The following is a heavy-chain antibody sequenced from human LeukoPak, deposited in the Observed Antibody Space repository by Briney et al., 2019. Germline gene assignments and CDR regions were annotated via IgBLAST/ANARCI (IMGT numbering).Heavy chain of an antibody. CDR3: ARGYSYGYTY. Sequence: GGSLRLSCAASGFTFSSYSMNWVRQAPGKGLEWVSYISNSGNTIYYADSVKGRFTISRDDAKNSLFLQMNSLRAEDTAVYYCARGYSYGYTYWGQGTLVTVSS. D-gene: IGHD5-18*01. CDR1: GFTFSSYS. CDR2: ISNSGNTI. V-gene: IGHV3-48*01. J-gene: IGHJ4*02.